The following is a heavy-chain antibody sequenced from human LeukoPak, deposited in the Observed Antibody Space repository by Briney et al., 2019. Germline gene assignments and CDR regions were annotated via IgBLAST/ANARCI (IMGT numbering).Heavy chain of an antibody. CDR3: ARRGDGGYPAIDY. Sequence: PSETLSLTCSVSGYSISSGYLWGWIRQPPGKGLEWIGSMSHSAGTYQNPSLKSRVTISVDTSKNQFSLKLSSVTAADTAVYYCARRGDGGYPAIDYWGQGTLVTVSS. CDR2: MSHSAGT. D-gene: IGHD4-17*01. CDR1: GYSISSGYL. V-gene: IGHV4-38-2*02. J-gene: IGHJ4*02.